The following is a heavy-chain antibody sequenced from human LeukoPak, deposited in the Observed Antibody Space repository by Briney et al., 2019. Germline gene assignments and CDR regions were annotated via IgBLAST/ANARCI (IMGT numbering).Heavy chain of an antibody. CDR1: GFTFSDYN. CDR2: INWNGGST. CDR3: ARDLSKKSYDSSGWVY. V-gene: IGHV3-20*01. J-gene: IGHJ4*02. Sequence: GGSLRLSCAASGFTFSDYNMNWVRQAPGKGLEWVSGINWNGGSTGYADSVKGRFTISRDNAKNSLYLQMNSLRAEDTALYHCARDLSKKSYDSSGWVYWGQGTLVTVSS. D-gene: IGHD3-22*01.